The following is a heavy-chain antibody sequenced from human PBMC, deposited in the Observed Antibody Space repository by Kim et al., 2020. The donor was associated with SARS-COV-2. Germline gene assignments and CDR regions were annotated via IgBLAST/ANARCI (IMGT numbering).Heavy chain of an antibody. J-gene: IGHJ1*01. CDR3: ARDNIVVVTVGEAEYFQH. Sequence: KGRFTISRDNSKNTLYLQMNSLRAEDTAVYYCARDNIVVVTVGEAEYFQHWGQGTLVTVSS. D-gene: IGHD2-21*02. V-gene: IGHV3-30*07.